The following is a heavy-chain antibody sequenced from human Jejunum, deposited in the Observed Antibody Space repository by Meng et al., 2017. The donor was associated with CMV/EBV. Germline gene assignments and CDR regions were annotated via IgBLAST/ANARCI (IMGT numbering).Heavy chain of an antibody. CDR2: ISTNTGTP. V-gene: IGHV7-4-1*02. CDR1: GYNFSTYT. J-gene: IGHJ5*02. D-gene: IGHD2/OR15-2a*01. Sequence: QVRLGQAGFELMKLWAVVKVSREASGYNFSTYTIKWVRQAHGRGLEWMGWISTNTGTPTYTQGFTGRFVFSLDTSVSTAYLQISSLKAEDTAVYYCARGGNFDPWGQGTLVTVSS. CDR3: ARGGNFDP.